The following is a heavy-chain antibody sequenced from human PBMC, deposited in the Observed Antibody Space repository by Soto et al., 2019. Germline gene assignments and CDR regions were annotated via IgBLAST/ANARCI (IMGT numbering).Heavy chain of an antibody. CDR1: GVSVSSVGSS. CDR2: IYYSGTT. D-gene: IGHD3-16*01. V-gene: IGHV4-61*08. CDR3: ARDRGYYDDTGPTYDY. Sequence: PSETLSLTCGVSGVSVSSVGSSWSWIRQPPGKGLQWVGYIYYSGTTNYNPSLKSRVTISIDASKNQFSLRLTSVTAADTAVYYCARDRGYYDDTGPTYDYWGQGTQVTVSS. J-gene: IGHJ4*02.